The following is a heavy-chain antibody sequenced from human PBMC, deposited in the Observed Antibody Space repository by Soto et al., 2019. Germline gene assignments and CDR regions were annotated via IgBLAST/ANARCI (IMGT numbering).Heavy chain of an antibody. D-gene: IGHD6-19*01. V-gene: IGHV3-23*01. CDR1: GFTFSSYA. CDR3: AKGVPGIAVAGTGYFQH. CDR2: ISGSGDST. Sequence: AGGSLRLSCAASGFTFSSYAMSWVRQAPGKGLEWVSGISGSGDSTYYADSVKGRFTISRDNSKKTLYLQMNSMRAEDTALYYCAKGVPGIAVAGTGYFQHWGQGTLVTVSS. J-gene: IGHJ1*01.